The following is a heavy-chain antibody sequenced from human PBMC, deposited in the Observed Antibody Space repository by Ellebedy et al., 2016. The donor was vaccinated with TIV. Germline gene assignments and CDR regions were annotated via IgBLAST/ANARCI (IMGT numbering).Heavy chain of an antibody. Sequence: ASVKVSXXASGYTFTSYYMHWVRQAPGQGLEWMGIINPSGGSTNYAQKFQERVTITRDMSTSTAYMELSSLRSEDTAVYYCAASRNYYYGMDVWGQGTTVTVSS. CDR1: GYTFTSYY. D-gene: IGHD6-13*01. J-gene: IGHJ6*02. V-gene: IGHV1-46*01. CDR2: INPSGGST. CDR3: AASRNYYYGMDV.